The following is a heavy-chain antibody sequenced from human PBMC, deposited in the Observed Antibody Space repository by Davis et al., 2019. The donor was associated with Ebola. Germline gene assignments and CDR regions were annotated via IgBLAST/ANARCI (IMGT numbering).Heavy chain of an antibody. V-gene: IGHV1-18*01. D-gene: IGHD2-15*01. J-gene: IGHJ4*02. CDR3: ARDLDIVVLVAAIRFDY. Sequence: AASVKVSCKASGYTFTDYGISWVRQAPGQGLEWMGWISAYNGNTNYAQKLQGRVTMTTDTSASTAYMELRSLRSDDTAVYYCARDLDIVVLVAAIRFDYWGQGTLVTVSS. CDR1: GYTFTDYG. CDR2: ISAYNGNT.